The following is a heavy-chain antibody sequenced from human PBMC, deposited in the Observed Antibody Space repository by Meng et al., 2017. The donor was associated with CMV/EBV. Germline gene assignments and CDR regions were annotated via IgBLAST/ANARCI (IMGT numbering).Heavy chain of an antibody. Sequence: GGSLRLSCKGSGYSVTSYWIGWVRQMPGKGLEWMGIIYPGDSDTRYSPSFQGQVTISADKSISTAYLQWSSLKASDTAMYYCARQIPNYYGSGSYYRLGWFDPWGQGTLVTVSS. J-gene: IGHJ5*02. CDR1: GYSVTSYW. CDR2: IYPGDSDT. CDR3: ARQIPNYYGSGSYYRLGWFDP. V-gene: IGHV5-51*01. D-gene: IGHD3-10*01.